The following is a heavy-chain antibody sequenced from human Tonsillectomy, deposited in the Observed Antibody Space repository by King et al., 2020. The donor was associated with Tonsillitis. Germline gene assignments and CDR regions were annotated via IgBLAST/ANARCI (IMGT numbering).Heavy chain of an antibody. V-gene: IGHV3-15*07. J-gene: IGHJ4*02. CDR2: IKSIADGGTT. CDR3: SAIYTTGWADY. Sequence: VQLVESGGGLVKPGGSLRLSCAASGFSFSNAWMNWVRQTPGKGLEWVGRIKSIADGGTTDYAEPVRGSFTISRDDSKNSLYLQMNSLKTDDTAVYYCSAIYTTGWADYWGQGTLVTVSS. CDR1: GFSFSNAW. D-gene: IGHD2/OR15-2a*01.